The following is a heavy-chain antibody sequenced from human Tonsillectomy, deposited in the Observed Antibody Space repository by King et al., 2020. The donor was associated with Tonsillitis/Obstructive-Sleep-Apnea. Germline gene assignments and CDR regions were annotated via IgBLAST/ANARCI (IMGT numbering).Heavy chain of an antibody. J-gene: IGHJ6*03. V-gene: IGHV3-15*01. D-gene: IGHD3-3*01. CDR2: IKSKTDGGTT. Sequence: QLVQSGGGLVKPGGSLRLSCAASGLTFSNAWMSWVRQAPGKGLEWVGRIKSKTDGGTTDYAAPVKGRFTISRDDSKNTLYLQMNSLKTEDTAVYYCTTESYDFWNPGYYYMDVWGKGTTVTVSS. CDR3: TTESYDFWNPGYYYMDV. CDR1: GLTFSNAW.